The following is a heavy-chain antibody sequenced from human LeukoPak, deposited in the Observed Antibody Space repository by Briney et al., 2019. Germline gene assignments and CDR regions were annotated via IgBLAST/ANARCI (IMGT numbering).Heavy chain of an antibody. D-gene: IGHD5-18*01. J-gene: IGHJ4*02. V-gene: IGHV3-48*01. CDR3: ARALGYSYGYAVDY. Sequence: PGGSLRLSCAASGFIFSNYNMNWVRQTPGKGLEWLSYISSSSGTIYYADSVKGRFTISGDNAKNSLYLQMNSLRAEDTAVYYCARALGYSYGYAVDYWGPGTLVTVSS. CDR1: GFIFSNYN. CDR2: ISSSSGTI.